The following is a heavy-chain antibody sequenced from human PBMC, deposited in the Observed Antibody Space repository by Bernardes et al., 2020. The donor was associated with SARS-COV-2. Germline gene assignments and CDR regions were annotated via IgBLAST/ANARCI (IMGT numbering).Heavy chain of an antibody. CDR1: GFTFRDYF. CDR2: ISSDGSST. V-gene: IGHV3-74*03. D-gene: IGHD1-26*01. CDR3: VRVSPYVVGTHYGIFHDAFDI. Sequence: VGSLIRSCAASGFTFRDYFMHWVRQAPGQGLVWVSRISSDGSSTTYADFVKGRFIISRDNPRNTLYLQMNSLRVEDTAVYYCVRVSPYVVGTHYGIFHDAFDIWGQGTKVTVSS. J-gene: IGHJ3*02.